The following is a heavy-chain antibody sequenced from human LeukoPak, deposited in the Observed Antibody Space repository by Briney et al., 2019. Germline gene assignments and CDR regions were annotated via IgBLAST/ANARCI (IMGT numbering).Heavy chain of an antibody. CDR1: GYTFTSYD. D-gene: IGHD2-21*02. CDR3: ASLTYCGGDCYSEYDY. V-gene: IGHV1-69*04. J-gene: IGHJ4*02. Sequence: ASVKVSCKASGYTFTSYDINWVRQATGQGLEWMGRIIPILGIANYAQKFQGRVTITADKSTSTAYMELSSLRSEDTAVYYCASLTYCGGDCYSEYDYWGQGTLVTVSS. CDR2: IIPILGIA.